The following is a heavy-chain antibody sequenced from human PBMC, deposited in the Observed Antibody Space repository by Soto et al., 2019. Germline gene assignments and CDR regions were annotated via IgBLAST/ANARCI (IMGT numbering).Heavy chain of an antibody. D-gene: IGHD2-21*02. Sequence: LETLSLTCTVSGRSSSSDYWTWIRQPPGKGLEWIGYISYSGSTNYNPSLKSRVTISIDTSKKQFSLNLNSVTAADTATYYCVHSRCGGDCLQSYSSHWYYGVDVWGQGTTVTVSS. CDR3: VHSRCGGDCLQSYSSHWYYGVDV. J-gene: IGHJ6*02. V-gene: IGHV4-59*01. CDR1: GRSSSSDY. CDR2: ISYSGST.